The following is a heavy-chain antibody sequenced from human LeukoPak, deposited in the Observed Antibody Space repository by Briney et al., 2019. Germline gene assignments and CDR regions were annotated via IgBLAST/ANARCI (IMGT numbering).Heavy chain of an antibody. Sequence: PSETLSLTCTVSGGSISSYYWSWIRQPPGKGLEWIGYIYYSGSTNYNPSLKSRVTISVDTSKNQFSLKLSSVTAADTAVYYCARDDFWSGYALVYWGQGTLVTVSS. D-gene: IGHD3-3*01. CDR2: IYYSGST. CDR1: GGSISSYY. J-gene: IGHJ4*02. CDR3: ARDDFWSGYALVY. V-gene: IGHV4-59*12.